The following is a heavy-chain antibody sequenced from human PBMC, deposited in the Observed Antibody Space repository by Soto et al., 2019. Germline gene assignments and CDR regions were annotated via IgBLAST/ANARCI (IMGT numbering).Heavy chain of an antibody. CDR2: INHSGST. J-gene: IGHJ6*02. D-gene: IGHD6-19*01. Sequence: ETLSLTCAVYGGSFSGYYWSWIRQPPGKGLEWIGEINHSGSTNYNPSLKSRVTISVDTSKNQFSLKLSSVTAADTAVYYCARNGKPGIAVAGTPRRYYYHGMDVWGQGTTVTVSS. V-gene: IGHV4-34*01. CDR3: ARNGKPGIAVAGTPRRYYYHGMDV. CDR1: GGSFSGYY.